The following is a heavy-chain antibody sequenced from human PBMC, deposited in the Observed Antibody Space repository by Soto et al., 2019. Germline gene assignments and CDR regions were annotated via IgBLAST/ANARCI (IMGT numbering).Heavy chain of an antibody. V-gene: IGHV1-18*01. Sequence: ASVKVSCKASGYTFTSYGISWVRQAPGQGLEWMGWISAYNGNTNYAQKLQGRVTMTTDTSTSTAYMELRSLRSDDTAVYYCARDGVIAVAGPRCDYWGQGTLVTVPS. CDR2: ISAYNGNT. CDR1: GYTFTSYG. D-gene: IGHD6-19*01. J-gene: IGHJ4*02. CDR3: ARDGVIAVAGPRCDY.